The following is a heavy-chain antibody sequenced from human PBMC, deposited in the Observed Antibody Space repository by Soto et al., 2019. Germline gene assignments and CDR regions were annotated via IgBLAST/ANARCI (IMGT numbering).Heavy chain of an antibody. CDR3: ARFLWSDTSLYYFDY. V-gene: IGHV2-5*02. J-gene: IGHJ4*02. CDR1: GFSLTGSGVG. Sequence: QITLKESGPTLVKPTQTLTLTCTFSGFSLTGSGVGVGWIRQPPGKALEWLALIYWDDDKRYSPSLKSRLTITKDTSKNQVALTGTNTDPVDTATYYCARFLWSDTSLYYFDYWGQGTLVTVSS. CDR2: IYWDDDK. D-gene: IGHD3-3*01.